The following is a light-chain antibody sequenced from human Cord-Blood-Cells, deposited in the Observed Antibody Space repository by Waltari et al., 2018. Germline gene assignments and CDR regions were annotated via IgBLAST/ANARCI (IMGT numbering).Light chain of an antibody. Sequence: DIQMTQSPSSLSASVGDRVTITCRASQRISSYLNWYQQKPGKAPKLLIYAASSLQSGDPSRFSGSGSGTDFTLTISSLQPEDFATYYCQQSYSTPRTFGQGTRLEIK. V-gene: IGKV1-39*01. CDR1: QRISSY. CDR2: AAS. J-gene: IGKJ5*01. CDR3: QQSYSTPRT.